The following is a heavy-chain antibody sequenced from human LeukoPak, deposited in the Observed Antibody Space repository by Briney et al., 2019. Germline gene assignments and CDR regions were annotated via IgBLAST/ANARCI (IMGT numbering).Heavy chain of an antibody. CDR1: GGSINYYY. CDR3: ASGGNSRYLDY. J-gene: IGHJ4*02. V-gene: IGHV4-59*01. Sequence: SETLSLTCTVSGGSINYYYWSWIRQPPGKGLEWIGYIYYSGSTNYNPSLKSRVTISVDTSKNQFSLKLSSVTAADTAVYYCASGGNSRYLDYWGQGTLVTVSS. CDR2: IYYSGST. D-gene: IGHD4-23*01.